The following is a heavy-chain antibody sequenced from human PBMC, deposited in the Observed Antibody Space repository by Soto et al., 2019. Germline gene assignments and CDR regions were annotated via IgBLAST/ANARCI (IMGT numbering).Heavy chain of an antibody. J-gene: IGHJ4*02. Sequence: GASVKVSCKASGYTFTGYYMHWVRQAPGQGLEWMGWINPNSGGTNYAQKFQGWVTMTRDTSISTAYMELSRLRSDDTAVYYCARSVNATYYDFWSGPTVFDYWGQGTLVTVSS. CDR1: GYTFTGYY. V-gene: IGHV1-2*04. D-gene: IGHD3-3*01. CDR2: INPNSGGT. CDR3: ARSVNATYYDFWSGPTVFDY.